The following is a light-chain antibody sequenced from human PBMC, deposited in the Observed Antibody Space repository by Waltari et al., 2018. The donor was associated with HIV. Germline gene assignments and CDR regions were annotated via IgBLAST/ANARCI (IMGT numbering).Light chain of an antibody. J-gene: IGKJ1*01. CDR3: QQYGRSPLT. CDR1: QSVSSTY. Sequence: EIVLTQSPGTLSLSPGERATLSCRASQSVSSTYLAWYQQKLGQAPRLLIYGASSRASGIPDSFRGSGSGTDFTLTITRLEPEDFAVYYCQQYGRSPLTFGQGTKVEIK. V-gene: IGKV3-20*01. CDR2: GAS.